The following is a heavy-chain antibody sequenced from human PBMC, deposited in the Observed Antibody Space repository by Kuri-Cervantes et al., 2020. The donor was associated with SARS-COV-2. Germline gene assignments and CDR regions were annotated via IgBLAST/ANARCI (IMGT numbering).Heavy chain of an antibody. CDR2: ISYDGSNK. D-gene: IGHD5-12*01. V-gene: IGHV3-30-3*02. J-gene: IGHJ4*02. CDR1: GYTLTELS. CDR3: ANEASQVDY. Sequence: SCKVSGYTLTELSMHWVRQAPGKGLEWVAVISYDGSNKYYADSVKGRFTISRDNSKNTLYLQMNSLRAEDTAVYYCANEASQVDYWGQGTLVTVSS.